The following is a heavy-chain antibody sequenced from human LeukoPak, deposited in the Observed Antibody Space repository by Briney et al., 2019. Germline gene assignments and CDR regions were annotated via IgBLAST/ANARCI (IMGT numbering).Heavy chain of an antibody. V-gene: IGHV1-2*02. CDR2: INPNSGGT. D-gene: IGHD5-18*01. Sequence: ASVKVSCKASGYTFTGYYMHWVRQAPGQGLEWMGWINPNSGGTNYAQKFQGRVTMTRDTSITTAYMELNRLRSDDTAVYYCARDTAMVTYWFDPWGQGTLVAVSS. CDR3: ARDTAMVTYWFDP. J-gene: IGHJ5*02. CDR1: GYTFTGYY.